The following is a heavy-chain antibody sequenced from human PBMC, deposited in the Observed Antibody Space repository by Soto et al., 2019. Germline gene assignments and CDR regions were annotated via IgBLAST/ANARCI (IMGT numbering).Heavy chain of an antibody. V-gene: IGHV4-39*01. CDR3: ASRTVNIRTFYSGLKTHCFDY. CDR2: IYYSGST. D-gene: IGHD6-19*01. J-gene: IGHJ4*02. Sequence: QLQLHESGPGLVKPSETLSLTCAVSGDAMSSSGYYWGWIRQPPGKGLEWIGSIYYSGSTYYNPSLQSRVAISVDTSKNQFSLKLKSVPATDTAIYYCASRTVNIRTFYSGLKTHCFDYWGQGAPVTVSS. CDR1: GDAMSSSGYY.